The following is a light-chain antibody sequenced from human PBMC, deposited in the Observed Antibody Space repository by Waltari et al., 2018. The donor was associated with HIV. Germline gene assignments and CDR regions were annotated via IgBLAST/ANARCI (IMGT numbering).Light chain of an antibody. J-gene: IGKJ2*01. CDR2: KAS. CDR1: QSISSW. CDR3: QQYNTYPYT. Sequence: DIQMTQSPSTLSASVGDRVTFTCRASQSISSWLAWYQQKPGKATKRLIYKASRLESGVPSRFSGSGSGTEFTLTISILQPDDFATYYCQQYNTYPYTFGQGTKLEIK. V-gene: IGKV1-5*03.